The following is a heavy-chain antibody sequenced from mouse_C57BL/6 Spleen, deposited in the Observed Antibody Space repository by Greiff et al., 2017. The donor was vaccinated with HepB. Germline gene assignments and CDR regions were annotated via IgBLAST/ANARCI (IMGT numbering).Heavy chain of an antibody. D-gene: IGHD6-5*01. CDR2: IYPGDGDT. CDR1: GYAFSSSW. Sequence: QVQLKQSGPELVKPGASVKISCKASGYAFSSSWMNWVKQRPGKGLEWIGRIYPGDGDTNYNGKFKGKATLTADKSSSTAYMQLSSLTSEDSAVYFCARESLGSPGYWGQGTTLTVSS. J-gene: IGHJ2*01. CDR3: ARESLGSPGY. V-gene: IGHV1-82*01.